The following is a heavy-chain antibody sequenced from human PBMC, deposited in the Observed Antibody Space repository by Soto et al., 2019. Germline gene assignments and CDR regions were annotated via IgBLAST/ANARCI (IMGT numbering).Heavy chain of an antibody. V-gene: IGHV3-7*03. CDR1: GFTFSSYW. CDR3: ARSGDYAIIYYYYGMDV. CDR2: IKQDGSEK. J-gene: IGHJ6*02. Sequence: GGSLRLSCAASGFTFSSYWMSWARQAPGKGPEWVANIKQDGSEKYYVDSVKGRFTISRDNAKNSLYLQMNSLRAEDTAVYYCARSGDYAIIYYYYGMDVWGQGTTVTVSS. D-gene: IGHD4-17*01.